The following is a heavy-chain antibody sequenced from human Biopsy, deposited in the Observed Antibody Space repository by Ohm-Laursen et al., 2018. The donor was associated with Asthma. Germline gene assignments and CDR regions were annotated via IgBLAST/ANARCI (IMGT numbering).Heavy chain of an antibody. CDR1: YGSITSGGYY. Sequence: TLSLTCIVSYGSITSGGYYWTWIRQHPGKGLEWIGFIYCSGSTYYNPSLKSRVSISIDTSKNQFSLKLSSVTAADTAVYYCARAQDYYDSRGYYRSLDYWGQGTLVTVSS. D-gene: IGHD3-22*01. CDR3: ARAQDYYDSRGYYRSLDY. V-gene: IGHV4-31*03. CDR2: IYCSGST. J-gene: IGHJ4*02.